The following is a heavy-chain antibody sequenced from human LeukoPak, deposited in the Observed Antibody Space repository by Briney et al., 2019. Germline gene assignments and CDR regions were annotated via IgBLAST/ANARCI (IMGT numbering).Heavy chain of an antibody. Sequence: GGSLRLSCAASEFTVSNKDMNWVRQAPGQGLEWVSVIYNGGNTYYADSVKGRFTVSRDNSKNTLYLQMNSLRAEDTAVYYCAGSGGSGWYYFDYWGQGTLVTVSS. V-gene: IGHV3-53*01. CDR1: EFTVSNKD. CDR2: IYNGGNT. CDR3: AGSGGSGWYYFDY. J-gene: IGHJ4*02. D-gene: IGHD6-19*01.